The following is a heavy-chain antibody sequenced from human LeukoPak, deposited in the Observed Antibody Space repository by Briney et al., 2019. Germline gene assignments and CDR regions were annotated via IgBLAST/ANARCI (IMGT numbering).Heavy chain of an antibody. D-gene: IGHD6-13*01. CDR2: IKQDGSEK. Sequence: EGSLRLSCAASGFTFSSYWMSWVRQAPGKGLEWVANIKQDGSEKYYVDSVKGRFTISRDNAKNSLYLQMNSLRAEDTAVYYCARVLWLYSSSWILGGFDIWGQGTMVTVSS. V-gene: IGHV3-7*01. CDR1: GFTFSSYW. J-gene: IGHJ3*02. CDR3: ARVLWLYSSSWILGGFDI.